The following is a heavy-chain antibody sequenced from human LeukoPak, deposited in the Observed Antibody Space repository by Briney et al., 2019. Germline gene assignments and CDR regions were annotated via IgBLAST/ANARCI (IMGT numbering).Heavy chain of an antibody. CDR2: FDPEDGET. CDR1: GYTLTELS. J-gene: IGHJ5*02. Sequence: GASVKVSCKVSGYTLTELSMHWVRQAPGKGLEWMGGFDPEDGETIYAQKFQGRVTMTEDTSTDTAYMELSSLRSEDTAVYYCATYYYGSGSYYTVNWFDPWGQGTLVTVSS. CDR3: ATYYYGSGSYYTVNWFDP. D-gene: IGHD3-10*01. V-gene: IGHV1-24*01.